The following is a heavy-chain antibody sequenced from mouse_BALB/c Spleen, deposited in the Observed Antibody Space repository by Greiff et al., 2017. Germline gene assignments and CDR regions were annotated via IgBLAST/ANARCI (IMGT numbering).Heavy chain of an antibody. D-gene: IGHD1-2*01. V-gene: IGHV1S81*02. CDR2: INPSNGRT. CDR1: GYTFTSYW. CDR3: ARSDGYGTFAY. J-gene: IGHJ3*01. Sequence: VQLQQSGAELVKPGASVKLSCKASGYTFTSYWMHWVKQRPGQGLEWIGEINPSNGRTNYNEKFKSKATLTVDKSSSTAYMQLSSLTSEDSAVYYCARSDGYGTFAYWGQGTLVTVSA.